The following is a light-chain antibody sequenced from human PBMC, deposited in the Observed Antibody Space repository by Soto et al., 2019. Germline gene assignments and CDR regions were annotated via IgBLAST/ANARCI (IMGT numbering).Light chain of an antibody. CDR3: VLYMGSGSWV. CDR2: STN. J-gene: IGLJ3*02. Sequence: QAVVTQEPSFSVSPGGTVTLTCGLSSGSVSTSYYPSWYQQTPGQAPRTLIYSTNTRSSGVPDRFSGSILGNKAALTITGAQADDESDYYSVLYMGSGSWVFGGGTKVTVL. CDR1: SGSVSTSYY. V-gene: IGLV8-61*01.